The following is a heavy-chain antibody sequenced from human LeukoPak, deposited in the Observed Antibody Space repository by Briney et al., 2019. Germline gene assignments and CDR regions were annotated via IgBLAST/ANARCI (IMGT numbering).Heavy chain of an antibody. CDR3: ARDYGSSPYNWFDP. J-gene: IGHJ5*02. V-gene: IGHV4-4*07. D-gene: IGHD6-13*01. Sequence: SETLSLTCTVSGGSISSYYWSWIRQPAGKGLEWIGRIYTSGSTNYNPSLKSRVTMSVDTSKNQFSLKLSSVTAADTAVYYCARDYGSSPYNWFDPWGQGTLVTVSS. CDR2: IYTSGST. CDR1: GGSISSYY.